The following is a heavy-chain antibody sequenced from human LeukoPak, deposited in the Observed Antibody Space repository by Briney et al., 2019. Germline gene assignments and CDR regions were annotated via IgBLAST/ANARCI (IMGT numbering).Heavy chain of an antibody. Sequence: GGSLRLSCAASGFTFSSHAMSWVRQAPGKGLEWVSAISGSGGSTYYADSVKGRFTISRDNSKNTLYLQMNSLRAEDTAVYYCAKSTYYGDYGYYYGMDVWGQGTTVTVSS. CDR1: GFTFSSHA. CDR2: ISGSGGST. D-gene: IGHD4-17*01. V-gene: IGHV3-23*01. CDR3: AKSTYYGDYGYYYGMDV. J-gene: IGHJ6*02.